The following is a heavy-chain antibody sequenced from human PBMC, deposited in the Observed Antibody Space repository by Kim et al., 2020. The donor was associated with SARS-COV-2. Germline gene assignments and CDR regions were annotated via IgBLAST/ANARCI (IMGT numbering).Heavy chain of an antibody. CDR2: IYYSGST. CDR1: GGSISSSSYY. CDR3: ARLRACGGDCYSFDY. D-gene: IGHD2-21*02. J-gene: IGHJ4*02. V-gene: IGHV4-39*01. Sequence: SETLSLTCTVSGGSISSSSYYWGWIRQPPGKGLEWIGSIYYSGSTYYNPSLKSRVTISVDTSKNQFSLKLSSVTAADTAVYYCARLRACGGDCYSFDYWGQGTLVTVSS.